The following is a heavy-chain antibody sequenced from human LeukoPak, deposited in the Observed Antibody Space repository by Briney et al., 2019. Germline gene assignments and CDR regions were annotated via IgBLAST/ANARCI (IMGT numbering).Heavy chain of an antibody. CDR2: IYYSGST. D-gene: IGHD6-13*01. Sequence: PSETLSLTCTVSGGSISNVNHHWGWIRQPPGKGLEWIGSIYYSGSTYYNPSLKSRVTISVDTSKNQFSLKLSSVTAADTAVYYCARLRVWQAVLVDYWGQGTLVTVSS. V-gene: IGHV4-39*01. J-gene: IGHJ4*02. CDR1: GGSISNVNHH. CDR3: ARLRVWQAVLVDY.